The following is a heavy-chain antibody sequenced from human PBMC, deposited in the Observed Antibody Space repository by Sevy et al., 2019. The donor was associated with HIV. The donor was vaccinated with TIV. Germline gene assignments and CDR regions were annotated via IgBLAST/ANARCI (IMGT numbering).Heavy chain of an antibody. V-gene: IGHV4-61*01. CDR3: AKRDYGDYVDYFDP. D-gene: IGHD4-17*01. CDR1: GGSVSSDICY. Sequence: SETLSLTCTVSGGSVSSDICYWNWIRQPPGKGLECIGSISYSGTTSYNPSLKSRVTISLDTSKNQFSLKVNSVTAADTAIYYCAKRDYGDYVDYFDPWGQGTLVTVFS. J-gene: IGHJ5*02. CDR2: ISYSGTT.